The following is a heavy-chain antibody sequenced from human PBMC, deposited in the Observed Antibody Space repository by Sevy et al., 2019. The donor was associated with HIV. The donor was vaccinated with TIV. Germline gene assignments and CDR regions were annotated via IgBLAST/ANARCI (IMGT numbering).Heavy chain of an antibody. CDR3: AREVVLQAYFDY. Sequence: SETLSLTCTVSGGSIASGDHTWTWIRQPPGQALEWIGYVIHSGGTFYHPSLRSRVTISVDTSKNQFSLNLSSVTAADTAVYYCAREVVLQAYFDYWGQGILVTVSS. V-gene: IGHV4-30-2*01. CDR2: VIHSGGT. CDR1: GGSIASGDHT. D-gene: IGHD2-15*01. J-gene: IGHJ4*02.